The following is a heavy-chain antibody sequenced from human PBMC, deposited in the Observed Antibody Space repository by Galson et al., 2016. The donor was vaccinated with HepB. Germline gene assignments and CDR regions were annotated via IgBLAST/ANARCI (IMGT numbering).Heavy chain of an antibody. Sequence: LRLSCAASGFTFSSYSMNWVRQAPGKGLEWIGSIFYSGITYYNPSLTSRVTISLDTSKNQVSLRLSSVTAADTALYYCARDMVRDSSSYYYYYGLDVWGQGTTVTVSS. CDR3: ARDMVRDSSSYYYYYGLDV. CDR2: IFYSGIT. CDR1: GFTFSSYS. V-gene: IGHV4-39*07. D-gene: IGHD6-6*01. J-gene: IGHJ6*02.